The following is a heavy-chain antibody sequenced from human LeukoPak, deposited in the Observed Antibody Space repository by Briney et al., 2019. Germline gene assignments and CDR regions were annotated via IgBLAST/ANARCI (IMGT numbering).Heavy chain of an antibody. CDR3: ARDRKTYYYGSGTHFDY. CDR2: ISAYNGNT. D-gene: IGHD3-10*01. CDR1: GYTFTSYG. J-gene: IGHJ4*02. V-gene: IGHV1-18*01. Sequence: ASVKVSCKASGYTFTSYGISWVRQAPGQGLEWMGWISAYNGNTNYAQKLQGRVTMTTDTSTSTAYMELRSLRSDDTAVYYCARDRKTYYYGSGTHFDYWGQGTLVTVSS.